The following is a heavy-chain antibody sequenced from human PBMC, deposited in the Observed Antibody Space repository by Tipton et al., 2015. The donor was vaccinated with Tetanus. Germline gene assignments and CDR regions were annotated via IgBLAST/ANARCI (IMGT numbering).Heavy chain of an antibody. CDR2: IYYNGNT. V-gene: IGHV4-39*01. D-gene: IGHD2-21*02. J-gene: IGHJ5*02. Sequence: TLSLTCTVSGGSINSGTFYWDWIRQTPGKGLEWIGNIYYNGNTLQNPSLKSRVTMSLDKSKNQFSLKLRSVTAADTGFYYCSRTAVNWFDPWGPGILVTVSS. CDR1: GGSINSGTFY. CDR3: SRTAVNWFDP.